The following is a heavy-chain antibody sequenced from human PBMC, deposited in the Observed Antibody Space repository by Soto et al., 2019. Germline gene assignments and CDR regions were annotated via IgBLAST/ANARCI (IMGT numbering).Heavy chain of an antibody. CDR1: GYTLTELS. CDR2: FDPEDGET. V-gene: IGHV1-24*01. D-gene: IGHD3-10*01. J-gene: IGHJ4*02. Sequence: ASVKVSCKVSGYTLTELSMHWVRQAPGKGLEWMGGFDPEDGETIYAQKFQGRVTMTEDTSTDTAYMELSSLRSEDTAVYYCATSGVYGSGSPEGAFDYWGQGTLVTVSS. CDR3: ATSGVYGSGSPEGAFDY.